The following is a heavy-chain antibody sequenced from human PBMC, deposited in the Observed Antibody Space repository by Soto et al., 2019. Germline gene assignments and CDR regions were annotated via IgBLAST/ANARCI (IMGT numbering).Heavy chain of an antibody. D-gene: IGHD1-1*01. CDR3: TLSTTGTGGDFDY. CDR1: SVSNAW. CDR2: IKSKTDGGTT. Sequence: SVSNAWMDWDRQAPGKGLEWVGRIKSKTDGGTTDYAAPVKGRFTISRDDSKNTLYLQMNSLKTEDTAVYYCTLSTTGTGGDFDYWGQGTLVTVSS. J-gene: IGHJ4*02. V-gene: IGHV3-15*07.